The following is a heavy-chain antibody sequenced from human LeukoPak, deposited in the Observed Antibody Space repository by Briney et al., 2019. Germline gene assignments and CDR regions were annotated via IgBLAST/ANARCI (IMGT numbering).Heavy chain of an antibody. D-gene: IGHD6-19*01. V-gene: IGHV3-9*03. CDR1: GFTFDDYA. J-gene: IGHJ4*02. CDR3: AKGFSSGWYLGPGDY. Sequence: GGSLRLSCAASGFTFDDYAMHWVRQAPGKGLEWVSGISWNSGSVDYVDSVKGRFTISRDNAKNSLYLQMNSLRAEDMALYYCAKGFSSGWYLGPGDYWGQGTLVTVSS. CDR2: ISWNSGSV.